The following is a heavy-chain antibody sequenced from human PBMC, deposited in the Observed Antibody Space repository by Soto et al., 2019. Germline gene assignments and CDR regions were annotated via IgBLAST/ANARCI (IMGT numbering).Heavy chain of an antibody. D-gene: IGHD2-21*02. CDR1: GFTFSSYD. CDR2: IGTAGDT. J-gene: IGHJ3*02. Sequence: GGSLRLSCAASGFTFSSYDMHWVRQATGKGLEWVSAIGTAGDTYYPGSVKGRFTISRENAKNSLYLQMNSLRAGDTAVYYCAREAYCGGDCYACDIWGQGTMVTVSS. V-gene: IGHV3-13*01. CDR3: AREAYCGGDCYACDI.